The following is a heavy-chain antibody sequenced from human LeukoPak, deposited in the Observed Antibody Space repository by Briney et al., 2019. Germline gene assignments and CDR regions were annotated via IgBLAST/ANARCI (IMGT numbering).Heavy chain of an antibody. V-gene: IGHV3-66*01. CDR3: ATGVTAHDAFDI. CDR1: RFTVSSNY. Sequence: GGSLRLSCAASRFTVSSNYMSWVRQAPGKGLEWVSAVYTGGSTHYADSVKGRFTISRDSSKNTLFLQMNSLRAEDTALYYCATGVTAHDAFDIWGQGTMVTVSS. D-gene: IGHD2-21*02. CDR2: VYTGGST. J-gene: IGHJ3*02.